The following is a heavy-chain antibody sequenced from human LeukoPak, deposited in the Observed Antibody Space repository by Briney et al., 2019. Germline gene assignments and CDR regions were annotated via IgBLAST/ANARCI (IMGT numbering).Heavy chain of an antibody. Sequence: PGGSLRLSCAASGFTFTDSYMTWVRQTTGKGLECVAKIREDGNEKFYVDSVKGRFTISRDNAKNSVYLQMNSLRVEDTAVYFCARDYIGGWNDHWGQGTLVTVSS. D-gene: IGHD3-16*01. CDR2: IREDGNEK. CDR3: ARDYIGGWNDH. CDR1: GFTFTDSY. J-gene: IGHJ4*02. V-gene: IGHV3-7*01.